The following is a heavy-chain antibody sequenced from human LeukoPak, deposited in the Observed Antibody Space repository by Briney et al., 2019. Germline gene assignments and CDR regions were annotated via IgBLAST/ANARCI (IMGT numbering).Heavy chain of an antibody. D-gene: IGHD1-26*01. Sequence: GGSLRLSCAPSGFTFSSYEMNWVRQAPGKGLEWVSYISNTGRTIYYADSVKGRFTISRDNAKTSLYLQMNSLRAEDTAVYYCARIRSSANDAFDIWGQGTMVTVSS. CDR2: ISNTGRTI. J-gene: IGHJ3*02. CDR1: GFTFSSYE. V-gene: IGHV3-48*03. CDR3: ARIRSSANDAFDI.